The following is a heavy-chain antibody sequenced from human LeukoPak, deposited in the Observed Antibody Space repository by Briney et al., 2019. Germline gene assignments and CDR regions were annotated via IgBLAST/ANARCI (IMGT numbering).Heavy chain of an antibody. J-gene: IGHJ4*02. D-gene: IGHD4-17*01. CDR1: GYTFTSYY. V-gene: IGHV1-46*01. CDR2: INPSGGST. CDR3: ARGNLGDYGTNNFDY. Sequence: ASVKVSCKASGYTFTSYYMHWVRQAPGQGLERMGIINPSGGSTGYAQKFQGRVTMTRDTSISTAYMELSRLRSDDTAVYYCARGNLGDYGTNNFDYWGQGTLVTVSS.